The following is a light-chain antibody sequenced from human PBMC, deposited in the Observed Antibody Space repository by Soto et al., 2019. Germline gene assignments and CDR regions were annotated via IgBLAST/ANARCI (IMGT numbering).Light chain of an antibody. CDR1: HSISSW. CDR2: AAS. V-gene: IGKV1-5*01. J-gene: IGKJ1*01. CDR3: QQYNSYWT. Sequence: IQMTHSPSTRCASVGDGVTITCRASHSISSWLAWYQQKPGKAPNLLIYAASTLESGVPSRFSGSGSGTEFTLTISSLQPDDFATYYCQQYNSYWTFGQGTKVDIK.